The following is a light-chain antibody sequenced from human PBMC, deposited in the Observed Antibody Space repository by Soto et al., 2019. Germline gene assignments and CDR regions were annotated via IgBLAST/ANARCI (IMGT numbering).Light chain of an antibody. CDR1: SSDVGGYNY. Sequence: QSALTQPRSVSGSPGQSVTISCTGTSSDVGGYNYVSWYQQHPGKAPKLMIYDVNKRPSGVPDRFSGSKSGNTASLTISGHQADDEDDYYCCSYAGGPVVFGGGTKLTVL. V-gene: IGLV2-11*01. CDR3: CSYAGGPVV. J-gene: IGLJ2*01. CDR2: DVN.